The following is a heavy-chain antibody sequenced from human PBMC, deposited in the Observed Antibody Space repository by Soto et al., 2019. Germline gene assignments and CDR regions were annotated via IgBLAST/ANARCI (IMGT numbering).Heavy chain of an antibody. J-gene: IGHJ5*02. V-gene: IGHV1-18*01. Sequence: GASVKVSCKASGYTFTSYGISWVRQAPGQGLEWMGWISAYNGNTNYAQKLQGRVTMTTDTSTSTAYMELRSLRSDDTAVYYCARGHGGVVPALRWFDPWGQGTLVTVSS. CDR2: ISAYNGNT. D-gene: IGHD2-2*01. CDR3: ARGHGGVVPALRWFDP. CDR1: GYTFTSYG.